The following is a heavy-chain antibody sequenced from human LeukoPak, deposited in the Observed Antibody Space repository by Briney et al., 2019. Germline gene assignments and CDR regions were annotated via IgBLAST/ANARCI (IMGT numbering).Heavy chain of an antibody. Sequence: SETLSLTCAVYGGSFSGYYWSWIRQPPGKGLEWIGEINHSGSTNYNPSLKSRVTISVDTSKNQFSLKLSSVTAADTAVYYCARSIAARDPSGACDYWGQGTLVTVSS. V-gene: IGHV4-34*01. CDR2: INHSGST. CDR1: GGSFSGYY. J-gene: IGHJ4*02. D-gene: IGHD6-6*01. CDR3: ARSIAARDPSGACDY.